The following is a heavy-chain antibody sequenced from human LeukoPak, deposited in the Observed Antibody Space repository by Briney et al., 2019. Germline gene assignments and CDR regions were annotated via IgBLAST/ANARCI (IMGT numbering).Heavy chain of an antibody. CDR1: GFTFSSYW. J-gene: IGHJ6*03. Sequence: GGSLRLSCAASGFTFSSYWMHWVRQAPGKGLVWVSRINTDGSSTSYADSVKGRFTISRDNAKNTLYLQMNSLRAEDTAVYYCARVRFLEWLSYYYYMDVWGKGTTVTVSS. V-gene: IGHV3-74*01. D-gene: IGHD3-3*01. CDR3: ARVRFLEWLSYYYYMDV. CDR2: INTDGSST.